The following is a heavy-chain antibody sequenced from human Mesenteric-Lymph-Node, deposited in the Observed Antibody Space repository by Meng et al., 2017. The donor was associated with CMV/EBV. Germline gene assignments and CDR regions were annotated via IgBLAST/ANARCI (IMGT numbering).Heavy chain of an antibody. V-gene: IGHV3-74*01. J-gene: IGHJ5*02. Sequence: GESLKISCAASGFTFSGYWMHWVRQAPGKGLAWVSRIRSDGSSMTYADSVKDRFTVSRDNAKNTLYLQMNSLRAEDTAVYYCARSDWFDAWGQGTL. CDR1: GFTFSGYW. CDR2: IRSDGSSM. CDR3: ARSDWFDA.